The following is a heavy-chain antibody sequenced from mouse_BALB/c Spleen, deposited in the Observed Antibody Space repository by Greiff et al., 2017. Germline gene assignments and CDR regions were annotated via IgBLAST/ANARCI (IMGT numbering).Heavy chain of an antibody. CDR1: GFTFSSFG. J-gene: IGHJ3*01. Sequence: DVKLVESGGGLVQPGGSRKLSCAASGFTFSSFGMHWVRQAPEKGLEWVAYISSGSSTIYYADTVKGRFTISRDNPKNTLFLQMTSLRSEDTAMYYCAIYYDYGAWFAYWGQGTLVTVSA. D-gene: IGHD2-4*01. CDR2: ISSGSSTI. CDR3: AIYYDYGAWFAY. V-gene: IGHV5-17*02.